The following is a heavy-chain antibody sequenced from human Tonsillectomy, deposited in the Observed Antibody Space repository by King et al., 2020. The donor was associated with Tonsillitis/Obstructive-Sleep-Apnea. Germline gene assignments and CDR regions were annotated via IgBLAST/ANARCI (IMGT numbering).Heavy chain of an antibody. CDR3: ARVLYYYDSSAAAVDYYGMDV. Sequence: VQLVESGGGVVQPGRSLRLSCAASGFTFSSYAMHWVRQAPGKGLEWVAVISYDGSNKYYADSVKGRFTISRDNSKNTLYLQMNSLRAEDTAVYYCARVLYYYDSSAAAVDYYGMDVWGQGTTVTVSS. D-gene: IGHD3-22*01. CDR2: ISYDGSNK. CDR1: GFTFSSYA. J-gene: IGHJ6*02. V-gene: IGHV3-30*04.